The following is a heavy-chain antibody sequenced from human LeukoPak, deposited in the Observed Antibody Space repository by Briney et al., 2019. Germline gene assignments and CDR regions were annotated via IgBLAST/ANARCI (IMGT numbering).Heavy chain of an antibody. Sequence: SETLSLTCTVSGGSISGYYWSWIRQPPGKGLEWIGYISTSGSTNKNPSLRSRVSMSGDTSKNHFSLNLSSVTAADTAVYYCARELLGAFDIWAKGHGSPSLQ. CDR3: ARELLGAFDI. J-gene: IGHJ3*02. V-gene: IGHV4-4*09. D-gene: IGHD1-7*01. CDR2: ISTSGST. CDR1: GGSISGYY.